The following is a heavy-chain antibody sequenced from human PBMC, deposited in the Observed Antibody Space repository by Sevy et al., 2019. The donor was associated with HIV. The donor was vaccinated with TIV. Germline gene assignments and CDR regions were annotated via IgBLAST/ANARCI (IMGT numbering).Heavy chain of an antibody. Sequence: GGSLRLSCVVSGISFTTSGMHWVRQAPGKGLEWVAVISYDGRDKFYADSVKGRSTIPRDNPKNMLYLQMNSLRAEDTAVYYCAKDFTGYNGMDVWGQGTMVTVSS. CDR2: ISYDGRDK. J-gene: IGHJ6*02. V-gene: IGHV3-30*18. CDR1: GISFTTSG. D-gene: IGHD3-9*01. CDR3: AKDFTGYNGMDV.